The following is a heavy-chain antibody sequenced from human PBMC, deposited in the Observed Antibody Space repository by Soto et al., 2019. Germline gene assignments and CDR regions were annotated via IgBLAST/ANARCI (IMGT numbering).Heavy chain of an antibody. D-gene: IGHD2-2*01. J-gene: IGHJ4*02. V-gene: IGHV4-38-2*01. CDR3: ARWRNDCSTTSCYHFDY. CDR2: IYHSGTT. Sequence: TSETLSLTCAVSDFSISSGHYWGWIRQPPGKGLEWIGSIYHSGTTYNNPSLKSRVTMSVDKSKNQFSLKLSSVTAADTAMYYCARWRNDCSTTSCYHFDYWGQGTLVTVSS. CDR1: DFSISSGHY.